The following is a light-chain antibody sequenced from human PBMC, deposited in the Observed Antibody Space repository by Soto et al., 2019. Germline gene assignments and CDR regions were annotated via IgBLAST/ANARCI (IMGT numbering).Light chain of an antibody. CDR3: QQYYSTRPST. CDR2: WAS. J-gene: IGKJ4*01. Sequence: DIVMTQSPDSLAVSLGERATINCKSSQSVLYSSNNKNYLAWYQQKSGQPPKLLIYWASTRESGVPDRFSGGGSATDFTLTISSLQAEDDAVYYCQQYYSTRPSTFGGGTKVEIK. CDR1: QSVLYSSNNKNY. V-gene: IGKV4-1*01.